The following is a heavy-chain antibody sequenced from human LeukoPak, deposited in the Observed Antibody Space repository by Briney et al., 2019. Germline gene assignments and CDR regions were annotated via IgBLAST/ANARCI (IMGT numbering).Heavy chain of an antibody. V-gene: IGHV3-30-3*01. D-gene: IGHD3-3*01. CDR2: ISYDGSKK. Sequence: PGGSLRLSCAASGFTFSSYAMHLVRQAPGKGLEWVAVISYDGSKKYYGDSVKGRFTISRDNSKNTLYLQMNSLRAEDTAVYYCARGGDFWSGYDYWGQGTLVTVSS. CDR3: ARGGDFWSGYDY. CDR1: GFTFSSYA. J-gene: IGHJ4*02.